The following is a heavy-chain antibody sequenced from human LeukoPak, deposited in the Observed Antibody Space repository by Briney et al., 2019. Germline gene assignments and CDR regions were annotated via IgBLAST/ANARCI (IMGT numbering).Heavy chain of an antibody. D-gene: IGHD6-13*01. V-gene: IGHV3-11*04. Sequence: SGGSLRLSCAASGFTFSDYYMSWIRQAPGKGLEWVSYISSSGSTIYYADSVKGRFTISRDNAKNSLYLQMNSLRAEDTAVYYCARERGGDLGQQLGLPFAFDIWGQGTMVTVSS. J-gene: IGHJ3*02. CDR2: ISSSGSTI. CDR3: ARERGGDLGQQLGLPFAFDI. CDR1: GFTFSDYY.